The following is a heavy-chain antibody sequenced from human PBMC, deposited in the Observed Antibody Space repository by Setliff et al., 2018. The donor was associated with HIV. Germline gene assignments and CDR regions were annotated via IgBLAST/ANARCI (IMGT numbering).Heavy chain of an antibody. J-gene: IGHJ3*02. D-gene: IGHD2-8*01. CDR2: IIPNSAGT. Sequence: ASVKVSCKSSGYTFTGYFIHWVRQAPGQGLEWMGRIIPNSAGTNYAQKFQGRVTMTRDTSISTAYMELSRLRSDDTAVYYCATKVYCTNGVCLDAFDIWGQGTMVTFSS. V-gene: IGHV1-2*06. CDR3: ATKVYCTNGVCLDAFDI. CDR1: GYTFTGYF.